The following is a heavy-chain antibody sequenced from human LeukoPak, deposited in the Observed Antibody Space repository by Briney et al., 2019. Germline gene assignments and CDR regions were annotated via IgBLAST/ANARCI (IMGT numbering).Heavy chain of an antibody. D-gene: IGHD6-13*01. CDR3: ARQTASSSWYYFDL. CDR1: GDSISSSNYY. V-gene: IGHV4-39*01. J-gene: IGHJ4*02. CDR2: LYYTGST. Sequence: SETLSLTCTVSGDSISSSNYYWGWIRQPPGKGLEWIGSLYYTGSTYSNPSLKSRVTISVDTSKNQFSLKLSSVTAADTALYFCARQTASSSWYYFDLWGQGTLVTVSS.